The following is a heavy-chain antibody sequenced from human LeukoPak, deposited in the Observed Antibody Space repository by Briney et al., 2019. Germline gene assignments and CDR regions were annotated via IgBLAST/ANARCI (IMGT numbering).Heavy chain of an antibody. CDR3: ARVQEYSSSWYLNWFDP. D-gene: IGHD6-13*01. CDR2: IYTSGST. Sequence: SETLSLTCTVFGGSISSYYWSWIRQPAGKGLEWIGRIYTSGSTNYNPSLKSRVTMSVDTSKNQFSLKLSSVTAADTAVYYCARVQEYSSSWYLNWFDPWGQGTLVTVSS. V-gene: IGHV4-4*07. J-gene: IGHJ5*02. CDR1: GGSISSYY.